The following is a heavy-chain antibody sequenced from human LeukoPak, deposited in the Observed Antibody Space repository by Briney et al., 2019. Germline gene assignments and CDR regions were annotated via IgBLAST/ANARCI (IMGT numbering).Heavy chain of an antibody. Sequence: GGSLRLSCAASGFTFSNYGIHWVRQAPGKGLEWVTFIRSDGSNKYYADSVKGRFTISRDNSKNTLYLQMNSLRTEDTAVYYCARRAGAYSHPYDYWGQGTLVTVSS. V-gene: IGHV3-30*02. CDR2: IRSDGSNK. CDR1: GFTFSNYG. CDR3: ARRAGAYSHPYDY. D-gene: IGHD4/OR15-4a*01. J-gene: IGHJ4*02.